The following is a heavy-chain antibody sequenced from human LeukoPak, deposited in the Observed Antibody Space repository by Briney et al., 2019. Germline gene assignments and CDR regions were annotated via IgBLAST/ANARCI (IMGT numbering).Heavy chain of an antibody. CDR3: ARGPKYCSSTSCYDNWFDP. CDR2: IIPIFGTA. V-gene: IGHV1-69*05. CDR1: GGTFSSYA. J-gene: IGHJ5*02. Sequence: ASVKVSCKASGGTFSSYAISWVRQAPGQGLERMGGIIPIFGTANYAQKFQGRVTITTDESTSTAYMELSSLRSEDTAVYYCARGPKYCSSTSCYDNWFDPWGQGTLVTVSS. D-gene: IGHD2-2*01.